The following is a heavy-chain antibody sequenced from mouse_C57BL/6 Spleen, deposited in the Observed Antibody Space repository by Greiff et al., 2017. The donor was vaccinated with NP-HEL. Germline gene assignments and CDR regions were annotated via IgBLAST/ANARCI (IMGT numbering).Heavy chain of an antibody. Sequence: VKLMESGGGLVKPGGSLKLSCAASGFTFSDYGMHWVRQAPEKGLEWVAYISSGSSTIYYADTVKGRFTISRDNAKNTLFLQMTHLRSEDTAMYYCARHYGSSYPAWFAYWGQGTLVTVAA. J-gene: IGHJ3*01. CDR3: ARHYGSSYPAWFAY. CDR2: ISSGSSTI. CDR1: GFTFSDYG. V-gene: IGHV5-17*01. D-gene: IGHD1-1*01.